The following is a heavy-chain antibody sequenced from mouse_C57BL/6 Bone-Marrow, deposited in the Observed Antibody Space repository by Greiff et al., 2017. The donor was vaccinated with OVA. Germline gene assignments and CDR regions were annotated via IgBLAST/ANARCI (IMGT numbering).Heavy chain of an antibody. CDR2: IDPSDSGT. Sequence: QVQLQQPGAELVRPGSSVKLSCKASGYTFTSYWMHWVKQRPIQGLEWIGNIDPSDSGTHYNQKFKDKATLTVDKSSSTAYMQLSSLTSEDSAVYYCARKGDSWYFDVWGTGTTVTVSS. J-gene: IGHJ1*03. CDR3: ARKGDSWYFDV. V-gene: IGHV1-52*01. D-gene: IGHD3-3*01. CDR1: GYTFTSYW.